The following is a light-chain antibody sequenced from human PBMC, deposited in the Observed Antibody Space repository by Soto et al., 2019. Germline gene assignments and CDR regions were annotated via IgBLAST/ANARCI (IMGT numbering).Light chain of an antibody. J-gene: IGLJ1*01. CDR1: SSDVGGYNY. CDR2: EVS. CDR3: SSYTSSSNV. Sequence: QSVLTQPASVSGSPGQSITISCTGTSSDVGGYNYVSWYQQHPGKAPKLTIYEVSNRPSGVSNRFSGSKSGNTASLTISGLQAEDEADYYCSSYTSSSNVFGTGTKVTVL. V-gene: IGLV2-14*01.